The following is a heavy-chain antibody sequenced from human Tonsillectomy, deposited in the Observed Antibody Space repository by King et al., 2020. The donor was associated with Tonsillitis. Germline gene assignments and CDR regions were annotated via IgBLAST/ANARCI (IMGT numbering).Heavy chain of an antibody. CDR3: ASGGGTCDY. J-gene: IGHJ4*01. CDR2: IRSRTDGGTT. Sequence: VQLVESGGGLVKPGGSLRLSCVASGLGFVNDWRGWARQAPGKGLEWLGRIRSRTDGGTTDYAAPVKGRFTMSRDDSKSTVYLQMSSLKTDDTAVYFCASGGGTCDYWGRGTLVTVSP. D-gene: IGHD3-16*01. V-gene: IGHV3-15*01. CDR1: GLGFVNDW.